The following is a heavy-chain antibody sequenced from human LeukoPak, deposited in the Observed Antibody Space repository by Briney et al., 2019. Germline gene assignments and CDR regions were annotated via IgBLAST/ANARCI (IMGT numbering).Heavy chain of an antibody. J-gene: IGHJ4*02. D-gene: IGHD6-13*01. CDR2: ISGSGGST. CDR1: GFTFSSYG. V-gene: IGHV3-23*01. CDR3: ATIPGYSSSWYENLDY. Sequence: PGGSLRLSCAASGFTFSSYGMSWVRQAPGKGLEWVSAISGSGGSTYYADSVKGRFTISRDNSKNTLYLQMNSLRAEDTAVYYCATIPGYSSSWYENLDYWGQGTLVTVSS.